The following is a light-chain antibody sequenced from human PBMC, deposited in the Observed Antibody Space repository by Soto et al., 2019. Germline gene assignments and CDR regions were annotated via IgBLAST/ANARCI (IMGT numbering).Light chain of an antibody. J-gene: IGLJ3*02. CDR3: CSYAGSSTSWV. CDR2: EGS. Sequence: QSALTQPASVSGSPGQSITISCTGTISDVGSYDLVSWYQQHPGKAPKLMIYEGSKRPSGVSSRFSGSKSGNTASLTISGLQAEHDADYYCCSYAGSSTSWVFGGGTKLTVL. V-gene: IGLV2-23*01. CDR1: ISDVGSYDL.